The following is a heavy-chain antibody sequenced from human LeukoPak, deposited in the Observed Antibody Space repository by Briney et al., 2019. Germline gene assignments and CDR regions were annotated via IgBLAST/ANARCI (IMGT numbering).Heavy chain of an antibody. J-gene: IGHJ3*02. Sequence: SVTLSLTCTVSGGSISSYYWSWIRQPPGKGLEWIGYIYYSGSTNYNPSLKSRVTISVDTSKNQFSLKLSSVTAADTAVYYCAREKTRVLRYFDWIPPGAFDIWGQGTMVTVSS. V-gene: IGHV4-59*01. D-gene: IGHD3-9*01. CDR2: IYYSGST. CDR1: GGSISSYY. CDR3: AREKTRVLRYFDWIPPGAFDI.